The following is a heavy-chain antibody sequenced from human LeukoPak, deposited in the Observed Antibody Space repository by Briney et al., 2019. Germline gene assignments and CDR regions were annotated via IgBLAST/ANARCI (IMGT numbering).Heavy chain of an antibody. CDR2: IDWDDDK. CDR3: ARTPSTPVITFYFDY. CDR1: GFSLSTSRMS. Sequence: SGPALVKPSQTLTLTCTFSGFSLSTSRMSVSWIRQPPGKALEWLALIDWDDDKSYNTSLKTRLTISKDTSKNQVVLTMTNTDPVDTATYYCARTPSTPVITFYFDYWGQGALVTVSS. J-gene: IGHJ4*02. V-gene: IGHV2-70*01. D-gene: IGHD3-16*01.